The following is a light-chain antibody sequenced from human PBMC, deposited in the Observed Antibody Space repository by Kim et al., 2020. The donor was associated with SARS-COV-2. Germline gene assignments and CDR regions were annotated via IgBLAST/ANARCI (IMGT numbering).Light chain of an antibody. Sequence: SYELTQPPSVSVSPGQTARITCSGDALPIKYAYWYQQKSGQVPVLAIYEDNKRPSGIPERLSGSSPGTTATPTISWAAVDDGAYYFCYSTDYSGDLRVFG. CDR1: ALPIKY. J-gene: IGLJ3*02. V-gene: IGLV3-10*01. CDR2: EDN. CDR3: YSTDYSGDLRV.